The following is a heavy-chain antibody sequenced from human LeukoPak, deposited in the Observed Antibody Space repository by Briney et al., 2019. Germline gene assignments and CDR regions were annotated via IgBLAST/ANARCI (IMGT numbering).Heavy chain of an antibody. CDR2: ISGSGGST. J-gene: IGHJ3*02. CDR1: GFTFSTYG. CDR3: ARVTTVIPDAFDI. D-gene: IGHD4-17*01. Sequence: GGSLRLSCVASGFTFSTYGMSWVRQAPGKGLEWVSAISGSGGSTYYADSVKGRFTISRDNSKNTMYLQMNSLKPEGTAVYYCARVTTVIPDAFDIWGQGTMVTVSS. V-gene: IGHV3-23*01.